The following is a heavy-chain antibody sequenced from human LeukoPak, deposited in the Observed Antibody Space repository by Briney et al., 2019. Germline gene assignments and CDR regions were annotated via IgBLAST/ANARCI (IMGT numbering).Heavy chain of an antibody. CDR3: TRDSSSDTSSYDYMDV. CDR1: GFTVSSNY. J-gene: IGHJ6*03. CDR2: IYTGDNT. D-gene: IGHD2-2*01. Sequence: GGSLRLSCAASGFTVSSNYMNWVRQAPGKGLEWVSVIYTGDNTYYADSVKGRFTISRDKSKNTLYLQMNSLRAEDTAVYYCTRDSSSDTSSYDYMDVWSKGTTVTVSS. V-gene: IGHV3-53*01.